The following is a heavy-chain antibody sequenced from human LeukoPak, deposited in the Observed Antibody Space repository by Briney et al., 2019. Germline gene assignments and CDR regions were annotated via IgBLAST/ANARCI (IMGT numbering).Heavy chain of an antibody. CDR1: GFSFSSYP. D-gene: IGHD4-23*01. CDR3: AKGHRLCPIGNFNSQIDL. V-gene: IGHV3-23*01. CDR2: VSGDGTAT. J-gene: IGHJ1*01. Sequence: GGSLRISCAASGFSFSSYPISWVRQAPGKGLVWISTVSGDGTATYYEDSVKGRFTISRDNSKNTLYLQMNSLRADDTATYFCAKGHRLCPIGNFNSQIDLWAHRTLVTVPS.